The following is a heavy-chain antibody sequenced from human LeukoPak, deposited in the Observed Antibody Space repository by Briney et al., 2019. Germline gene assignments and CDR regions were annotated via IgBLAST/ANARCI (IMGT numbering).Heavy chain of an antibody. D-gene: IGHD3-10*01. Sequence: PGGSLRLSCAASGFTFSSYAMSWVRQAPGKWLEWVSAISGSGGSTYYADSVKGRFTISRDNSKNTLYLQMNSLRAEDTAVYYCAKDLDVEWFGELSCWFDPWGQGTLVTVSS. J-gene: IGHJ5*02. CDR1: GFTFSSYA. CDR2: ISGSGGST. V-gene: IGHV3-23*01. CDR3: AKDLDVEWFGELSCWFDP.